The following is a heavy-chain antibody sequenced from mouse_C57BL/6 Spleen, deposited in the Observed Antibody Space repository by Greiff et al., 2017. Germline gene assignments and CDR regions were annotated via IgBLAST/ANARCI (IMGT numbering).Heavy chain of an antibody. CDR2: IYPSDSET. CDR3: ARRDYRYWYFDV. CDR1: GYTFTSYW. J-gene: IGHJ1*03. D-gene: IGHD2-4*01. Sequence: QVQLQQPGAELVRPGSSVKLSCKASGYTFTSYWMDWVKQRPGQGLEWIGNIYPSDSETHYNQKFKDKATLPVDKSSSTAYMQLSSLTSEDSAVYYCARRDYRYWYFDVWGTGTTVTVSS. V-gene: IGHV1-61*01.